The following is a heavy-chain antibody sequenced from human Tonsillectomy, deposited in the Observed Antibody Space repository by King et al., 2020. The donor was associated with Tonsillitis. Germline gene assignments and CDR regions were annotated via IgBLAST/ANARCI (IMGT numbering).Heavy chain of an antibody. Sequence: QLVQSGGGLVQPGGSLRLSCAASGFTFSSYAMSWVRQAPGKGLEWVSAISGSGGSTYYADSVKGRFTISRDNSKNTLYLQMNSLRAEDTAVYYCSKGEKIVVVVAATLGYYYGMDVWGQGTTVTVSS. CDR3: SKGEKIVVVVAATLGYYYGMDV. V-gene: IGHV3-23*04. CDR1: GFTFSSYA. CDR2: ISGSGGST. J-gene: IGHJ6*02. D-gene: IGHD2-15*01.